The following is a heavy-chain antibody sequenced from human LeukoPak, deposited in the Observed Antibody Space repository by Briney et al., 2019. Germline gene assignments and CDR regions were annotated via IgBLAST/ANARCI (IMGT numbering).Heavy chain of an antibody. J-gene: IGHJ4*02. CDR3: SREPYGGNLSYFDY. CDR2: IYISGST. D-gene: IGHD4-23*01. CDR1: VFTDRSNY. Sequence: GGTLRLFYAASVFTDRSNYMHWVPQAPGKGLEWVSVIYISGSTYYADSVKGRFTSSRVNSKNALYLQMNSLRAEGTALYYGSREPYGGNLSYFDYWGQGTLVTVSS. V-gene: IGHV3-53*01.